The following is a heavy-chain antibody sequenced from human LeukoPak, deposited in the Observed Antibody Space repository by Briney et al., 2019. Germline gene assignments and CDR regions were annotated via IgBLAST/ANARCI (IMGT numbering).Heavy chain of an antibody. V-gene: IGHV4-34*01. CDR2: INHSGST. D-gene: IGHD6-13*01. Sequence: SETLSLTCAVYGGSFSGYYGSWIRQPPGKGLEWIGEINHSGSTNYNPSLKSRVTISVDTSKNQFSLKLSSVTAADTAVYYCARGGGYSSSWYRFPRGSYFDYWGQRTMVTVSS. CDR1: GGSFSGYY. J-gene: IGHJ4*02. CDR3: ARGGGYSSSWYRFPRGSYFDY.